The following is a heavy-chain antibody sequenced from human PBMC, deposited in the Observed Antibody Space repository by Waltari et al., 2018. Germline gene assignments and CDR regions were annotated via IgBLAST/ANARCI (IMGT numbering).Heavy chain of an antibody. V-gene: IGHV4-4*07. CDR2: IPASGTT. CDR1: GGSISGHN. D-gene: IGHD3-10*01. J-gene: IGHJ4*02. Sequence: QVQLQESGPGLVKPSETLSLTCTVSGGSISGHNWSWIRQAAGKGLEWILRIPASGTTDSNPSLRIRVTMSVYTSKNQLSLKLRSVTAADTAVYYCVRDRGRLTADYWGLGTLVTVSS. CDR3: VRDRGRLTADY.